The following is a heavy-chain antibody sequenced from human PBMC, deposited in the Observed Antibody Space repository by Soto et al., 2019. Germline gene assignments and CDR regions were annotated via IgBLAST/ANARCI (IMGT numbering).Heavy chain of an antibody. CDR1: GGSISSSSYY. D-gene: IGHD5-18*01. CDR3: ARHVLDTAMVIDY. V-gene: IGHV4-39*01. J-gene: IGHJ4*02. CDR2: IYYSGST. Sequence: PSETLSLTCTVSGGSISSSSYYWGWIRQPPGKGLEWIGSIYYSGSTYYNPSLKSRVTISVDTSKNQFSLKLSSATAADTAVYYCARHVLDTAMVIDYWGQGTLVTVSS.